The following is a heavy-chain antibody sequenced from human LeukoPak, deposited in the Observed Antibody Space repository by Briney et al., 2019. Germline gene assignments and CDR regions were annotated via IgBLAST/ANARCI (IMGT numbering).Heavy chain of an antibody. D-gene: IGHD2-2*01. V-gene: IGHV1-24*01. Sequence: GASVKVSCKVSGYTLTELSMHWVRQAPGKGLEWMGGFDPEDGETIYAQKFQGRVTMTEDTSTDIAYMELNSLRSDDTAVYYCATDPGEIVPAAKGPRGDYCYGMDVWGQGTTVTVSS. J-gene: IGHJ6*02. CDR3: ATDPGEIVPAAKGPRGDYCYGMDV. CDR1: GYTLTELS. CDR2: FDPEDGET.